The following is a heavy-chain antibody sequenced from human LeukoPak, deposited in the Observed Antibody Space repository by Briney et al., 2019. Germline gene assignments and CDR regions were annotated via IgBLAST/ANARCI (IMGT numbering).Heavy chain of an antibody. V-gene: IGHV3-9*01. CDR2: ISWNSGSI. D-gene: IGHD3-22*01. CDR1: GFTFDDYA. CDR3: VKDRLRNYDSSGYCFDY. J-gene: IGHJ4*02. Sequence: GGSLRLSCAASGFTFDDYAMHWVRQAPGKDLEWVSGISWNSGSIGYADSVKGRFTISRDNAKNSLYLQMNSLRAEDTALYHCVKDRLRNYDSSGYCFDYWGQGTLVTVPS.